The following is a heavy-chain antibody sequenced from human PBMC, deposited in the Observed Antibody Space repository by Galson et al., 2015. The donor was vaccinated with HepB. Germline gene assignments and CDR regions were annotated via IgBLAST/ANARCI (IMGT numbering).Heavy chain of an antibody. D-gene: IGHD2-2*01. CDR3: ASHGDTSWVDY. Sequence: SLRLSCAASGFTVSSNYMSWVRQAPGKGLEWVSVIYSGGSTYYADSVKGRFTISRDNSKNTLYLQMNSLRAEDTAVYYCASHGDTSWVDYWGQGTLVTVSS. J-gene: IGHJ4*02. CDR2: IYSGGST. V-gene: IGHV3-53*01. CDR1: GFTVSSNY.